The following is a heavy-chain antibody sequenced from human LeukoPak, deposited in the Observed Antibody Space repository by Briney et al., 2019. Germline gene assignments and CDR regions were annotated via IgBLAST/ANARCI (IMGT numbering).Heavy chain of an antibody. J-gene: IGHJ4*02. Sequence: PGGSLRLSCAASGFTFSTRAMTWVCQAPGKGLEWVSSIATGFDTYSADSVKGRFAISRDNSKNTLYLQMNNLRADDTALYYCARFPGFGSGTYRLDYWGQGTLVTVSS. V-gene: IGHV3-23*01. CDR1: GFTFSTRA. D-gene: IGHD3-10*01. CDR3: ARFPGFGSGTYRLDY. CDR2: IATGFDT.